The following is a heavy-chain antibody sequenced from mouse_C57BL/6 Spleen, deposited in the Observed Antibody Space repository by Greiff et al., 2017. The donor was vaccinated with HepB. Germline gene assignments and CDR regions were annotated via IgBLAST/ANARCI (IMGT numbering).Heavy chain of an antibody. CDR3: ARSPPSPDYYGSTYFDY. CDR2: INPNNGGT. D-gene: IGHD1-1*01. Sequence: EVQLQQSGPELVKPGASVKISCKASGYTFTDYYMNWVKQSHGKSLEWIGDINPNNGGTSYNQKFKGKATLTVDKSSSTAYMELRSLTSEGSAVYYCARSPPSPDYYGSTYFDYWGQGTTLTVS. CDR1: GYTFTDYY. V-gene: IGHV1-26*01. J-gene: IGHJ2*01.